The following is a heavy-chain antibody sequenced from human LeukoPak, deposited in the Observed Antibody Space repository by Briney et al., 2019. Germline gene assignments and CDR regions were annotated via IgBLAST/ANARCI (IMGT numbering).Heavy chain of an antibody. CDR1: GYTFPSYF. Sequence: ASVKVSCKASGYTFPSYFMHWVRQAPGQGLEWMGIINPTGGSTTYAQKFQGRVTMTRDTSTSTVYMELSSLRSDDTAVYYCARTLGFLGPHFGFDYWGQGTLVTVSS. J-gene: IGHJ4*02. V-gene: IGHV1-46*01. D-gene: IGHD3-3*01. CDR3: ARTLGFLGPHFGFDY. CDR2: INPTGGST.